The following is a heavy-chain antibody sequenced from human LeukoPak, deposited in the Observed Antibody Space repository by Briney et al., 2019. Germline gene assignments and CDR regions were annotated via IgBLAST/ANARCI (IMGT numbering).Heavy chain of an antibody. D-gene: IGHD3-10*01. J-gene: IGHJ4*02. CDR3: ARAFTVRGVILVYYFDY. CDR1: GDSVSSNSAA. CDR2: TYYRSKWYN. V-gene: IGHV6-1*01. Sequence: SQTLSLTCAISGDSVSSNSAAWNWIRQSPSRGLEWLGRTYYRSKWYNDYAVSVKSRITINPDTSKNQFSLQLNSVTPEDTAVYYCARAFTVRGVILVYYFDYWGQGTLVTVSS.